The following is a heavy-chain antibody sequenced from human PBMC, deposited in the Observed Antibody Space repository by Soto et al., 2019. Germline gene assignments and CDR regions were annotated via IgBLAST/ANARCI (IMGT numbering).Heavy chain of an antibody. CDR1: GFTFSSYA. CDR2: TSYDGSNK. D-gene: IGHD3-9*01. CDR3: ARDWETSATGLIDS. Sequence: PGGSLRLSCVASGFTFSSYALHWVRQAPGKGLEWVAVTSYDGSNKYYADSVEGRFTISRDNSKNTLYLQTGSLTTEDTAMYYCARDWETSATGLIDSWGQGTLVTVSS. J-gene: IGHJ4*02. V-gene: IGHV3-30-3*01.